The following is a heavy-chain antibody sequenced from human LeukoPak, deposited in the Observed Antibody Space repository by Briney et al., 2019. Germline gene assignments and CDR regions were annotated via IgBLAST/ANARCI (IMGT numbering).Heavy chain of an antibody. J-gene: IGHJ4*02. CDR2: MNPNSGNT. D-gene: IGHD4-23*01. CDR3: ARGHPHGWELYLDY. Sequence: ASVKVSCKASGYTFTSYDINWVRQATGQGLEWMGWMNPNSGNTGYAQKFQGRVTITRNTSISTAYMELSSLRSEDTAVYYCARGHPHGWELYLDYWGQGTLVTVSS. V-gene: IGHV1-8*03. CDR1: GYTFTSYD.